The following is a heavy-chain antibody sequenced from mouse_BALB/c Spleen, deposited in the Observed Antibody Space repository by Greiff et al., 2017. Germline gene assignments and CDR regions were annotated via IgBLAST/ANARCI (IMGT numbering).Heavy chain of an antibody. V-gene: IGHV1S137*01. CDR1: GYTFTDYA. CDR3: ARDYYGGDY. D-gene: IGHD1-1*01. CDR2: ISTYYGDA. Sequence: VQLQQSGAELVRPGVSVKISCKGSGYTFTDYAMHWVKQSHAKSLEWIGVISTYYGDASYNQKFKGKATMTVDKSSSTAYMELARLTSEDSAIYYCARDYYGGDYWGQGTTLTVSS. J-gene: IGHJ2*01.